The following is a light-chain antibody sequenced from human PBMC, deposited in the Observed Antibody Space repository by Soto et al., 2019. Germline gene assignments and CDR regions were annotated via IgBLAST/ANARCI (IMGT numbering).Light chain of an antibody. J-gene: IGKJ1*01. V-gene: IGKV3-20*01. Sequence: EIVLTQSPGTLSLSPGERATLSCRASQSVSSSYLAWYQQKPGQAPRLLIYGASSRATGIPDRFSGSGSGTDFTLTISRLEPEDFAVYYCLQYGRSPKTFGQGTKVDIK. CDR1: QSVSSSY. CDR2: GAS. CDR3: LQYGRSPKT.